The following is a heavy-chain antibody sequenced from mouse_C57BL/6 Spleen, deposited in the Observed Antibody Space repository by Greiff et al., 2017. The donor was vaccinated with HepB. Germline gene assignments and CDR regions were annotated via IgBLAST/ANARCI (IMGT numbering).Heavy chain of an antibody. V-gene: IGHV1-62-2*01. CDR3: AKHEDRLRYGISYPFAY. CDR1: GYTFTEYT. CDR2: FYPGSGSI. Sequence: VKLMESGAELVKPGASVKLSCKASGYTFTEYTIHWVKQRSGQGLEWIGWFYPGSGSIKYNEKFKDKATLTADKSSSTVYMELSRLTSEDSAVYFCAKHEDRLRYGISYPFAYWGQGTLVTVSA. D-gene: IGHD1-1*01. J-gene: IGHJ3*01.